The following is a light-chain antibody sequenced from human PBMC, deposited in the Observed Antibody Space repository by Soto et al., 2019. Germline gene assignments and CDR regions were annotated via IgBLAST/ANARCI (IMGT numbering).Light chain of an antibody. Sequence: QSALTQPASVSGSPGQSITVSCTGSSSDFGNDKYVSWYQQHPGKGPNLLIYGVTSRPSGISNRFSGSKSGNTASLTISGLQVEDEAEYFCGSFTTSRTWVFGGGTKLTVL. J-gene: IGLJ3*02. V-gene: IGLV2-14*01. CDR1: SSDFGNDKY. CDR2: GVT. CDR3: GSFTTSRTWV.